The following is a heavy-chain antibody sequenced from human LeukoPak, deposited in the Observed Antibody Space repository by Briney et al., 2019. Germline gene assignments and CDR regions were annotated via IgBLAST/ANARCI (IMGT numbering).Heavy chain of an antibody. D-gene: IGHD4/OR15-4a*01. Sequence: GGSLRLSCAASGFTFSSYGMSWVRQAPGKGLEWVSAISGSGGSTYYADSVKGRFTISRDNSKSTLYLQMNSLRAEDTAVYYCARRAGAYSHPYDDWGQGTLVTVSS. J-gene: IGHJ4*02. CDR3: ARRAGAYSHPYDD. CDR1: GFTFSSYG. V-gene: IGHV3-23*01. CDR2: ISGSGGST.